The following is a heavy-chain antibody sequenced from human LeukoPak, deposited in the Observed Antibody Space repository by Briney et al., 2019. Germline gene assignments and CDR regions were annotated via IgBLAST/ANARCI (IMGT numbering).Heavy chain of an antibody. Sequence: SETLSLTCAVSGGSISSSSWWSWVRQPPGKGLEWIGEIYHSGSTNYNPSLKSRVTIAVDTSKNQFSLRLRSVTAADTAVYYCATVRWNDGDAFDIWGQGTMVTVSS. CDR2: IYHSGST. J-gene: IGHJ3*02. CDR1: GGSISSSSW. D-gene: IGHD1-1*01. V-gene: IGHV4-4*02. CDR3: ATVRWNDGDAFDI.